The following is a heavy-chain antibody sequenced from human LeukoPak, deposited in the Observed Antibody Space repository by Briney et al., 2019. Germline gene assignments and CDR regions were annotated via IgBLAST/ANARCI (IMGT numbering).Heavy chain of an antibody. V-gene: IGHV4-34*01. CDR3: ARGGSRVPIVVVPAATYYFDY. D-gene: IGHD2-2*01. Sequence: KPSETLSLTCTVSGGSISSYYWSWVRQPPGKGLEWIGEINHSGSTNYNPSLKSRVTISVDTSKNQFSLKLSSVTAADTAVYYCARGGSRVPIVVVPAATYYFDYWGQGTLVTVSS. CDR2: INHSGST. J-gene: IGHJ4*02. CDR1: GGSISSYY.